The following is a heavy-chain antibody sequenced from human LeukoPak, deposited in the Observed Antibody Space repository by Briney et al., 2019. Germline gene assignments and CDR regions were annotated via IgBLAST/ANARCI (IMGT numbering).Heavy chain of an antibody. J-gene: IGHJ4*02. D-gene: IGHD4-17*01. CDR3: SGDLTSTGTLNFAY. V-gene: IGHV3-66*01. CDR2: IFSDGST. CDR1: GIIVSSDY. Sequence: PGGSLRLSCVASGIIVSSDYMSWVRQAPGKGLEWVSVIFSDGSTFYANSVKDRFTISRDTSKNTLYLQMNTLRAEDTAVYHCSGDLTSTGTLNFAYWGQGALVTVSS.